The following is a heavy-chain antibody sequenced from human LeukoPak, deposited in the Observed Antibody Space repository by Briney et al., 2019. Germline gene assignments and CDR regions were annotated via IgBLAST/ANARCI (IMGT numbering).Heavy chain of an antibody. V-gene: IGHV4-59*01. CDR2: IYYSGST. D-gene: IGHD3-22*01. CDR1: GGSISSYY. J-gene: IGHJ3*02. CDR3: ARLVTRGYYDSSGRRIDAFDI. Sequence: SETLSLTCTVSGGSISSYYWSWIRQPPGKGLEWIGYIYYSGSTNYNPSLKSRVTISVDTSKNHFSLKLSSVTAADTAVYYCARLVTRGYYDSSGRRIDAFDIWGQGTMVTVSS.